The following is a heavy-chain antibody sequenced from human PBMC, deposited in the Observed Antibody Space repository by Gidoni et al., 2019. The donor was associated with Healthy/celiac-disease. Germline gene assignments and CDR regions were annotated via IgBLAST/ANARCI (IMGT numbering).Heavy chain of an antibody. Sequence: QVQLVESGGGVVQPGRSLRLSCAASGSTFSSYGMHWVRQAPGKGLEWVAVISNDVSNKYYADSVKGRFTISKDNSKNTLYLQMNSLRAGDTAVYYCAKLSGSQYYFDYWGQGTLVTVSS. V-gene: IGHV3-30*18. J-gene: IGHJ4*02. CDR3: AKLSGSQYYFDY. CDR1: GSTFSSYG. D-gene: IGHD1-26*01. CDR2: ISNDVSNK.